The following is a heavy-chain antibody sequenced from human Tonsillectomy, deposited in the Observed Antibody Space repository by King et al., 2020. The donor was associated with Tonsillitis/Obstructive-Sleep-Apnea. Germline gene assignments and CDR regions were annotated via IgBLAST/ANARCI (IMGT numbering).Heavy chain of an antibody. CDR2: ISSSGSYI. D-gene: IGHD2-2*01. CDR1: GFTFGTYT. J-gene: IGHJ4*02. Sequence: VQLVESGGGLVKPGESLRVSCAASGFTFGTYTMHWVRQAPGKGLEWVSSISSSGSYIYYADSLKGRFTISRDNAKNSLDLQMNSLRAEDTAVYYCARSVGSTTRCHWGQGTLVTVSS. V-gene: IGHV3-21*01. CDR3: ARSVGSTTRCH.